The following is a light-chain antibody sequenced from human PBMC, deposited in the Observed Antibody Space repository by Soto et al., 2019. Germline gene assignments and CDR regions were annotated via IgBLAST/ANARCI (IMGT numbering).Light chain of an antibody. CDR1: QSINNW. Sequence: DIQMTQSPSTLSASVGDRVTITCRASQSINNWLAWYQQKPGKAPKLLIYKASNLDIGVPSRFSGSGSETEFTLTISSLQPDDFATYYCHQYDTYWTCGQGTKVDI. V-gene: IGKV1-5*03. CDR2: KAS. CDR3: HQYDTYWT. J-gene: IGKJ1*01.